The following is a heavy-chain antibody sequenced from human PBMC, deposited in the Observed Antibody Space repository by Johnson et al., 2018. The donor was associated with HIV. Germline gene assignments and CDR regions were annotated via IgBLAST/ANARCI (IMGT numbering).Heavy chain of an antibody. CDR2: SWNGGST. J-gene: IGHJ3*02. Sequence: VQLVESGGGLVQPGGSLRLSCAASGFTFSDYYMSWIRHAPGKGLEWVSGISWNGGSTYYADSVKGRFTISRDNSKNTLYLQMNSLRAEDTAVYYCAQEGAWEVRPGAFDIWGQGTMVTVSS. CDR3: AQEGAWEVRPGAFDI. CDR1: GFTFSDYY. D-gene: IGHD1-26*01. V-gene: IGHV3-66*01.